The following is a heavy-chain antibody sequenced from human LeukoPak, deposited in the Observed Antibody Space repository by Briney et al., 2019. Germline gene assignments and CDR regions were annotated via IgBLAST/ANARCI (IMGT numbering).Heavy chain of an antibody. CDR2: ISGSGGST. CDR3: AKDVNYYDSFYY. J-gene: IGHJ4*02. D-gene: IGHD3-22*01. CDR1: GFTFSSYA. V-gene: IGHV3-23*01. Sequence: GGSLRLSCAASGFTFSSYAMSWVRQAPGKGLEWVSAISGSGGSTYYADSVKGRFTISRDNSKNTLYLQVNSLRAEDTAVYYCAKDVNYYDSFYYWGQGTLVTVSS.